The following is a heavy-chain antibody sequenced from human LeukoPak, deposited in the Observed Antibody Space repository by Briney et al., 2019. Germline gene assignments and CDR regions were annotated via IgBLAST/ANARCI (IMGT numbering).Heavy chain of an antibody. Sequence: GGSLRLSCTASGFTFGDYAMSWVRQAPGKGLEWVGFIRSKAYGGTTEYAASVKGRFTISRDDSKSIAYLQMNSLRAEDTAVYYCAREGLYDYGVVDPWGQGTLVTVSS. D-gene: IGHD4-17*01. V-gene: IGHV3-49*04. J-gene: IGHJ5*02. CDR2: IRSKAYGGTT. CDR1: GFTFGDYA. CDR3: AREGLYDYGVVDP.